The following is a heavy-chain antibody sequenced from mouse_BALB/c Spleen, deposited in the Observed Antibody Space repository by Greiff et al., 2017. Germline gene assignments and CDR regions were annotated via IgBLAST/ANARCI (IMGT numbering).Heavy chain of an antibody. CDR1: GFTFSSFG. V-gene: IGHV5-17*02. CDR2: ISSGSSTI. J-gene: IGHJ2*01. D-gene: IGHD2-12*01. CDR3: ASGDDVYYFDY. Sequence: EVMLVESGGGLVQPGGSRKLSCAASGFTFSSFGMHWVRQAPEKGLEWVAYISSGSSTIYYADTVKGRFTISRDNPKNTLFLQMTSLRSEDTAMYYCASGDDVYYFDYWGQGTTLTVSS.